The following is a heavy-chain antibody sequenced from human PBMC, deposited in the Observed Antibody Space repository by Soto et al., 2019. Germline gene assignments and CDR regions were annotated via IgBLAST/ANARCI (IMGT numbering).Heavy chain of an antibody. Sequence: GGSLRLSCAASGFTFSSYAMSWVRQAPGKGLEWVSAISGSGGSTFYADSVKGRFTISRDNSKNTLYLQMNSLRAEDTAVYYCEKNYYDSSGPYDAFDIWGQGTMVTVSS. CDR1: GFTFSSYA. J-gene: IGHJ3*02. CDR3: EKNYYDSSGPYDAFDI. CDR2: ISGSGGST. D-gene: IGHD3-22*01. V-gene: IGHV3-23*01.